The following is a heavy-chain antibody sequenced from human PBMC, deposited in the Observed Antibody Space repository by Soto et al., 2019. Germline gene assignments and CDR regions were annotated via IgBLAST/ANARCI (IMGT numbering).Heavy chain of an antibody. CDR3: ARGPSTTRGVRAGFDY. CDR2: IYYSGST. V-gene: IGHV4-31*03. J-gene: IGHJ4*02. D-gene: IGHD3-10*01. CDR1: GGSISSGGYY. Sequence: SETLSLTCTVSGGSISSGGYYWSWIRQHPGKGLEWIGYIYYSGSTYYNPSLKSRVTISVDTSKNQFSLKLSSVTAADTAVYYCARGPSTTRGVRAGFDYWGQGTLVTVSS.